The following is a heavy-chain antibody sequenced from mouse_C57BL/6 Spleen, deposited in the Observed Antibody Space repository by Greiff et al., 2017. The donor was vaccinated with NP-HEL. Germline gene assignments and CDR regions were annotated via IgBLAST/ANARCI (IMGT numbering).Heavy chain of an antibody. V-gene: IGHV7-4*01. CDR3: VKAPIYYGNPCDVDV. CDR2: IRNKANGYPT. J-gene: IGHJ1*03. CDR1: GFTFTDYY. D-gene: IGHD2-1*01. Sequence: EVKLMESGGGLVQPGASLRLSCAASGFTFTDYYMSWVRQPPGKAPEWLALIRNKANGYPTENTAYVKGRFTISRDNSQNNIYLQMNTLRAEDSATYDCVKAPIYYGNPCDVDVWGTGTTVTVSS.